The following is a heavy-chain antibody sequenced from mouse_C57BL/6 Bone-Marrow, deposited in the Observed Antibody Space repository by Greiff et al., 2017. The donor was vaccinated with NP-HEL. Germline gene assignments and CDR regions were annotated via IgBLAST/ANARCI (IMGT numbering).Heavy chain of an antibody. CDR1: GYSFTGYF. V-gene: IGHV1-20*01. Sequence: EVQLQQSGPELVKPGDSVKISCKASGYSFTGYFMNWVMQSPGKSLEWIGRINPYNGATFFNQKFTGKATLTVDKSSSTAYMVLRSLTSEDSAGYYCTTYFEGWFAYWGQGTLVTVSA. CDR3: TTYFEGWFAY. CDR2: INPYNGAT. J-gene: IGHJ3*01. D-gene: IGHD2-4*01.